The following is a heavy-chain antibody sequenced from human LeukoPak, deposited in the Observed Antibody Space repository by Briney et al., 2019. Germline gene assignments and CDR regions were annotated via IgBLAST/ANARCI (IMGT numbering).Heavy chain of an antibody. Sequence: SETLSLTCTVSGGSISSYYWSWIRQPPGKGLEWIGEINHSGSTNYNPSLKSRVTISVDTSKNQFSLKLSSVTAADTAVYYCARRDGSGSYYLWGQGTLVTVSS. CDR3: ARRDGSGSYYL. D-gene: IGHD3-10*01. CDR1: GGSISSYY. CDR2: INHSGST. V-gene: IGHV4-34*01. J-gene: IGHJ4*02.